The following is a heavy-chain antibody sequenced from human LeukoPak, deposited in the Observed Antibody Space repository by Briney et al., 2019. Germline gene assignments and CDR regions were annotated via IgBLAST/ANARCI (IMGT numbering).Heavy chain of an antibody. CDR3: ARENVSGSNPGRYYYRDF. J-gene: IGHJ6*03. CDR1: GYTFTSYG. CDR2: IIPIFGTA. D-gene: IGHD3-16*01. V-gene: IGHV1-69*13. Sequence: SVKVSCKAFGYTFTSYGISWVRQAPGQGLEWMGGIIPIFGTANYAQKFQGRVTITADESTRTAYMELSSLRSEDTAVYYCARENVSGSNPGRYYYRDFWGKGTRVTVSS.